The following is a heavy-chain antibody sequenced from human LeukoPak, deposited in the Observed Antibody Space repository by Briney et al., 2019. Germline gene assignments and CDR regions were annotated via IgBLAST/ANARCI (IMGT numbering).Heavy chain of an antibody. D-gene: IGHD3-10*01. J-gene: IGHJ6*02. V-gene: IGHV3-23*01. CDR2: ISGSGGST. CDR1: GFTFSSYA. CDR3: AKFGIYYYYGMDV. Sequence: GGSLRLSCAASGFTFSSYAMSWVRQAPGKGLEWVSAISGSGGSTYYADSVKGRFTISRDNYKNTLYLQMNSLRAEDTAVYYCAKFGIYYYYGMDVWGQGTTVTVSS.